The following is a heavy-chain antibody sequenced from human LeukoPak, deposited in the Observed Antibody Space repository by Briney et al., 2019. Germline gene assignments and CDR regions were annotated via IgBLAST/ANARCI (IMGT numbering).Heavy chain of an antibody. CDR3: GRGNDF. V-gene: IGHV3-7*01. J-gene: IGHJ4*02. CDR2: IKEDASAQ. Sequence: GGSLRLSCAASGFTFSSYWMTWVRQAPGKGLEWVANIKEDASAQHYVDSVKGRFAISRDNAKNSLYLQMNSLRAEDTAVYYCGRGNDFWGQGTLVTVSS. CDR1: GFTFSSYW. D-gene: IGHD3-3*01.